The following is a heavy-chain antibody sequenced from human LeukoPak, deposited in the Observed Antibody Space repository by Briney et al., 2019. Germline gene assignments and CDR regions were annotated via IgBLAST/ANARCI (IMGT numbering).Heavy chain of an antibody. Sequence: GGSPRLSCATSGFTFSNHAMHWVRQATGKGLEWVSAIGTAGDTFYPGSVKGRFTIPRENAKNSLSLQMNSLRAEDTAVYYCVRQQTPHGNFDYWGQGTLVTVSS. CDR3: VRQQTPHGNFDY. CDR2: IGTAGDT. D-gene: IGHD1-26*01. CDR1: GFTFSNHA. V-gene: IGHV3-13*01. J-gene: IGHJ4*02.